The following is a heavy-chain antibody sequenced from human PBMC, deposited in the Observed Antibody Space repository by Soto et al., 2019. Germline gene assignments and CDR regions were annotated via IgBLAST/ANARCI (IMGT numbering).Heavy chain of an antibody. CDR2: IYTSGST. D-gene: IGHD6-13*01. CDR1: GGSISSYY. CDR3: ARDSGSSWPGSYYYYGMDV. V-gene: IGHV4-4*07. Sequence: SETLSLTCTVSGGSISSYYWSWIRQPAGKGLEWIGRIYTSGSTNYNPSLKSRVTMSVDTSKNQFSLKLSSVTAADTAVYYCARDSGSSWPGSYYYYGMDVWGHGTTVTVSS. J-gene: IGHJ6*02.